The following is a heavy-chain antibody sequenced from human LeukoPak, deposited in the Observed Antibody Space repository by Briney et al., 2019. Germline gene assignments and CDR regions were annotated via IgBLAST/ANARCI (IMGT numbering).Heavy chain of an antibody. Sequence: SETLSLTCTVSGGSISSYYWSWIRQPPGKGLEWIGYIYYSGSTNYNPSLKSRVTVSVDTSKNQFSLKLSSVTAADTAVYYCARGGNYWPQWWFDPWGRGTLVSVSS. CDR1: GGSISSYY. V-gene: IGHV4-59*01. CDR3: ARGGNYWPQWWFDP. D-gene: IGHD1-26*01. J-gene: IGHJ5*02. CDR2: IYYSGST.